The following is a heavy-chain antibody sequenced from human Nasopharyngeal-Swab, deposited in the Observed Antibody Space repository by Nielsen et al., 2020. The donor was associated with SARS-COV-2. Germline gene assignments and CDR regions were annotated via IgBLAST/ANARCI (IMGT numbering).Heavy chain of an antibody. CDR1: GFTFSTYW. V-gene: IGHV3-7*01. CDR2: IRQDESEK. J-gene: IGHJ4*02. Sequence: GESLKISCEASGFTFSTYWMSWVRQAPGKGLEWVANIRQDESEKYYVDSVKGRFTISRDNAKNSLFLQMNSLRVADTAVYCCARLLEVGGTPLDYWGQGTLVSVSS. CDR3: ARLLEVGGTPLDY. D-gene: IGHD6-19*01.